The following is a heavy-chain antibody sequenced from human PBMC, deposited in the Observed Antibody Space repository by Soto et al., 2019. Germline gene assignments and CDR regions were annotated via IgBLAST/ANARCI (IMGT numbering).Heavy chain of an antibody. D-gene: IGHD5-18*01. CDR1: GFTFDDYA. CDR3: AKDIGRGYSYGCDY. Sequence: EVQVVESGGGLVQPGRSLRLSCAASGFTFDDYAMHWVWQAPGKGLEWVSGISWNSGSIGYADSVKGRFTISRDNAKNSLYLQMNSLRAEDTALYYCAKDIGRGYSYGCDYWGQGTLVTVSS. CDR2: ISWNSGSI. J-gene: IGHJ4*02. V-gene: IGHV3-9*01.